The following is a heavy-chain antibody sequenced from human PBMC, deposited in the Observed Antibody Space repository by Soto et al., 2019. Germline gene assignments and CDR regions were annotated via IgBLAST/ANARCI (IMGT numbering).Heavy chain of an antibody. CDR2: INHSGST. J-gene: IGHJ6*03. D-gene: IGHD3-10*01. V-gene: IGHV4-34*01. Sequence: SETLSLTCAVYGGSFSGYYWSWIRQPPGKGLEWIGEINHSGSTNYNPSLKSRVTISVATSKNQFSLKLSSVTAADTAVYYCARASGGGFGGYYYYHLAVWDKGTTVTVSS. CDR1: GGSFSGYY. CDR3: ARASGGGFGGYYYYHLAV.